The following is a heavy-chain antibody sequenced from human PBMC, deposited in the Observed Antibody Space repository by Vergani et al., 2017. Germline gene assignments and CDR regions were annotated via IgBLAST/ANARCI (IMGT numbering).Heavy chain of an antibody. V-gene: IGHV3-11*04. J-gene: IGHJ6*02. CDR2: ISPGASTV. D-gene: IGHD1-1*01. Sequence: LEESGGGSVKPGGSLRLSCAASGFKFSDHYMSWIRQAPGKGLEWVSHISPGASTVSYTDSVTGRFTVSRDNDNNALTLDMTTLRVEDTAVYYCSKKPGISTTRHYYAMDVWGQGTTVTVPS. CDR1: GFKFSDHY. CDR3: SKKPGISTTRHYYAMDV.